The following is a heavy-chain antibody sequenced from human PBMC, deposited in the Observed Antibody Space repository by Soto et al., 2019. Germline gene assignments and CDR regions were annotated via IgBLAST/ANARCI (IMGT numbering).Heavy chain of an antibody. D-gene: IGHD5-12*01. Sequence: EVQLVQSGAEVKKPGESLKISCKGSGYRFTSYWIGWVRQMPGKGLEWMGIMYPGDSDTRYSPTFQGKVTISADKSISTAYLQWSSLKASDTARYYCARAIEMATIGWFDPWGQGTLVTVSS. J-gene: IGHJ5*02. CDR2: MYPGDSDT. CDR1: GYRFTSYW. V-gene: IGHV5-51*01. CDR3: ARAIEMATIGWFDP.